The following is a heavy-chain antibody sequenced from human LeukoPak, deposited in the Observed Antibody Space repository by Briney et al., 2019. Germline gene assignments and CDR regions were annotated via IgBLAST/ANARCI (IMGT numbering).Heavy chain of an antibody. Sequence: PSETLSLTCAAYGGSFSGYYWSWIRQPPGKGLEWIGEINHSGSTNYNPSLKSRVTISVDTSKNQFSLKLSSVTAADTAVYYCARGRQCSSTSCEFDYWGQGTLVTVSS. CDR1: GGSFSGYY. J-gene: IGHJ4*02. V-gene: IGHV4-34*01. CDR3: ARGRQCSSTSCEFDY. CDR2: INHSGST. D-gene: IGHD2-2*01.